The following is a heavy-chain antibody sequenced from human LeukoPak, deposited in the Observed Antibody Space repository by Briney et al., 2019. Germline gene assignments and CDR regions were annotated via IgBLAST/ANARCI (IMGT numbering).Heavy chain of an antibody. CDR1: GGSISTDDTY. Sequence: SETLSLTCTVSGGSISTDDTYWTWIRQSPGKGLEWIVYIYYSGRTHYNPSLKSRVTISLDTSKNQFSLKLSSVTAADTAVYYCARMSEYYYYYMDVWGKGTTVTVSS. CDR3: ARMSEYYYYYMDV. V-gene: IGHV4-30-4*01. J-gene: IGHJ6*03. CDR2: IYYSGRT.